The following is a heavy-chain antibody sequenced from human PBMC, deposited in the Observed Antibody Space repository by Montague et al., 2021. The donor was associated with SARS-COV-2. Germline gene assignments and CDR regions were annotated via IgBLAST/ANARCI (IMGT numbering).Heavy chain of an antibody. CDR2: IDWDDDK. CDR1: GFSLSTSGMC. J-gene: IGHJ3*02. CDR3: ARIWGATRGDAFDI. D-gene: IGHD1-26*01. Sequence: PALVKPTQTLTLTCTFSGFSLSTSGMCVSWIRQPPGKALEWLALIDWDDDKYYSTSLKTRLTISKDTSKNQVVLTMTNMDPVDTGTYYCARIWGATRGDAFDIWGQGTMVTVSS. V-gene: IGHV2-70*01.